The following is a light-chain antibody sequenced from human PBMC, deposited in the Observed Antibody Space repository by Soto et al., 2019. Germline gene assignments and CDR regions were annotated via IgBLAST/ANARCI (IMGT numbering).Light chain of an antibody. J-gene: IGLJ2*01. CDR2: DVS. CDR3: SSYSTSSALV. Sequence: QSALTQPASVSGSLGQSITISCAGTSADIGAFNYVSWYQHHPGKAPKLLIYDVSDRPSGVSTRFSASKSANTASLTISGLQADDEADYYCSSYSTSSALVFGGGTKLTVL. CDR1: SADIGAFNY. V-gene: IGLV2-14*03.